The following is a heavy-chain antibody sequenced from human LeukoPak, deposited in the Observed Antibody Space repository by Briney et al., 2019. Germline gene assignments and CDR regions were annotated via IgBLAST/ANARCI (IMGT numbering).Heavy chain of an antibody. D-gene: IGHD6-13*01. Sequence: PSETLSLTCTVSGGSISSSSYYWGWIRQPPGKGLEWIGSIYYSGSTYYNPSLKSRVTISVDTSKNQFSLKLSSVTAADTAVYYCASHRIAAAGTWDYWGQGTLVTVSS. CDR2: IYYSGST. CDR3: ASHRIAAAGTWDY. CDR1: GGSISSSSYY. J-gene: IGHJ4*02. V-gene: IGHV4-39*01.